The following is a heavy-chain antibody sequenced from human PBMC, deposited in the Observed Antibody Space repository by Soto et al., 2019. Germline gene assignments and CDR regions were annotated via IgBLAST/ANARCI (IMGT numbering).Heavy chain of an antibody. D-gene: IGHD3-3*01. CDR3: TRGAYYDFGSGRRRAFYI. J-gene: IGHJ3*02. CDR1: GGSFSGYY. Sequence: QVQLQQWGAGLLKPSETLSLTYAVYGGSFSGYYWSWIRQPPGKGLEWIGDINHSGTTKYNPSLKSRVTISVDTSKNQFSLKLSSVTAANTAVYYCTRGAYYDFGSGRRRAFYIWGQGTMVTVSS. CDR2: INHSGTT. V-gene: IGHV4-34*01.